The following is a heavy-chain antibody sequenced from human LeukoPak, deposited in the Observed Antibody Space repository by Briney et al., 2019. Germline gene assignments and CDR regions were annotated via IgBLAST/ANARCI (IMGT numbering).Heavy chain of an antibody. CDR1: GYTFRDFS. V-gene: IGHV3-21*01. CDR3: VRLRRNNDRSGYYYYYDY. Sequence: GGSLTLSCAASGYTFRDFSVNWVCQAPGEGLEWVSSISVRSNYRYYADSVRGRFTISRDDARDSLFLQMNSLRAEDTAVYFCVRLRRNNDRSGYYYYYDYWGQGTLVTVSS. D-gene: IGHD3-22*01. J-gene: IGHJ4*02. CDR2: ISVRSNYR.